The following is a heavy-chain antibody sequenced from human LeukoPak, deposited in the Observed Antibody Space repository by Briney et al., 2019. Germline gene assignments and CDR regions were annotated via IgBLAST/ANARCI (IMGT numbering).Heavy chain of an antibody. J-gene: IGHJ4*02. CDR2: ISGHQGNT. V-gene: IGHV1-18*01. Sequence: GASVKVSCKASGYTFTNYGITWVRQAPGQGLEWMGWISGHQGNTKYAQNFQGRVTMTIDTSTSTAYMDLSSLRSDGTAIYFCARSDVGTITAGPFEFWGQGTLVAVSS. CDR3: ARSDVGTITAGPFEF. CDR1: GYTFTNYG. D-gene: IGHD5-12*01.